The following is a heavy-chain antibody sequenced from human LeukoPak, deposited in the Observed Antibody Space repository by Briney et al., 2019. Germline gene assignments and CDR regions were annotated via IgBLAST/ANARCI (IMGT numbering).Heavy chain of an antibody. CDR3: ARVENDGPNYYFDY. V-gene: IGHV4-61*01. CDR1: GGSVSSGSYY. CDR2: IYYSGST. D-gene: IGHD1-1*01. J-gene: IGHJ4*02. Sequence: PSETLSLTCTVSGGSVSSGSYYWSWIRQPPGKGLEWIGYIYYSGSTNYNPSLKSRVTMSVDTSKNQFSLKLSSVTAADTAVYYCARVENDGPNYYFDYWGQGTLVTVSS.